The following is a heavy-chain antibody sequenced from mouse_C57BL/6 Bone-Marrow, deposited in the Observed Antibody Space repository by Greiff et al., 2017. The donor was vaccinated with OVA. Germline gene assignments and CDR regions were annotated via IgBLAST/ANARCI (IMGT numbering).Heavy chain of an antibody. V-gene: IGHV1-50*01. J-gene: IGHJ3*01. CDR3: ASSSYGYDHSFAY. Sequence: VQLQQPGAELVKPGASVKLSCKASGYTFTSYWMQWVKQRPGQGLEWIGEIDPSDSYTNYNQKFKGKATLTVDTSSSTAYMQLSSLTSEDSAVYDYASSSYGYDHSFAYWGQGTLVTVSA. D-gene: IGHD2-2*01. CDR2: IDPSDSYT. CDR1: GYTFTSYW.